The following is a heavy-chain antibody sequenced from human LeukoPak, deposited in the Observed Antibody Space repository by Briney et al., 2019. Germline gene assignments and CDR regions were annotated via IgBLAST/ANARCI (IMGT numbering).Heavy chain of an antibody. CDR1: GGTFSSFA. D-gene: IGHD1-26*01. Sequence: SVKVSCKASGGTFSSFAISWVRQAPGQGLEWMGGIIPIFGTADYAQMFQGRVTITTDESTGTAYMELSSLRSEDTAVYYCARGGARYSGTSPNWFDYWGQGTLVTVSS. V-gene: IGHV1-69*05. CDR3: ARGGARYSGTSPNWFDY. J-gene: IGHJ4*02. CDR2: IIPIFGTA.